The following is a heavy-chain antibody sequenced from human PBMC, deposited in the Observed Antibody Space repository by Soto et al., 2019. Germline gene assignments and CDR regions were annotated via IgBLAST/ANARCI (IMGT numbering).Heavy chain of an antibody. D-gene: IGHD3-10*01. CDR1: GGSISSGGYY. J-gene: IGHJ5*02. V-gene: IGHV4-30-4*08. Sequence: PSETLSLTCTVSGGSISSGGYYWSWIRQHPGKGLEWIGYIYYSGSTYYNPSLKSRVTISVDTSKNQFSLKLSSVTAADTAVYYCARDRSEMVRGVIYNWFDPWGQGTLVTVSS. CDR2: IYYSGST. CDR3: ARDRSEMVRGVIYNWFDP.